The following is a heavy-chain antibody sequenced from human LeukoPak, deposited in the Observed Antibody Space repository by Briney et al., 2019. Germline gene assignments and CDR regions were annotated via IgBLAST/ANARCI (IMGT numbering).Heavy chain of an antibody. V-gene: IGHV4-59*01. J-gene: IGHJ3*02. Sequence: SETLSLTCNVPGDSITSYFWSWIRQPPGKGLEWIAYVHYTDTTNYNPSLKSRVTISLDTSKNQYSLKLSSVTAADTAVYYCARDRRWEQLHAFDIWGQGTTVTVSS. CDR2: VHYTDTT. CDR3: ARDRRWEQLHAFDI. CDR1: GDSITSYF. D-gene: IGHD1-26*01.